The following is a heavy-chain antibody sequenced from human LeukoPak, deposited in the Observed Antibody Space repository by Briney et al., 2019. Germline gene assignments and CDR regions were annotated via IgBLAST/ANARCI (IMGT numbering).Heavy chain of an antibody. CDR2: IYSGGST. V-gene: IGHV3-66*01. Sequence: GGSLRLSCAASGFTVSSNYMSWVRQAPGKGLEWVSVIYSGGSTYYADSVKGRFTISRDNAKNSLYLQMNSLRAEDTAVYYCATQREAYYYYMDVWGKGTTVTVSS. J-gene: IGHJ6*03. CDR3: ATQREAYYYYMDV. CDR1: GFTVSSNY.